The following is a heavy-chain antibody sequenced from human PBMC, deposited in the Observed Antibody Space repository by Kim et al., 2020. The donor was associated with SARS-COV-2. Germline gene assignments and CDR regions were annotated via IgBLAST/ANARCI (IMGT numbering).Heavy chain of an antibody. Sequence: GGSLRLSCAASGFTFSSYGMHWVRQAPGKGLEWVAVIWYDGSNKYYADSVKGRFTISRDNSKNTLYLQMNSLRAEDTAVYYCARDSSGSYYAAFDYWGQGTLVTVSS. J-gene: IGHJ4*02. CDR1: GFTFSSYG. V-gene: IGHV3-33*01. CDR2: IWYDGSNK. CDR3: ARDSSGSYYAAFDY. D-gene: IGHD1-26*01.